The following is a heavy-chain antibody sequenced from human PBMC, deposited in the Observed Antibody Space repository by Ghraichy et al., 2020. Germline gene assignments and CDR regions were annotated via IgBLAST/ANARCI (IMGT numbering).Heavy chain of an antibody. D-gene: IGHD3-10*01. J-gene: IGHJ4*02. CDR3: ARLGVFYDSGKNYECDY. V-gene: IGHV4-39*01. Sequence: IGSIYYDGSTYYNPSLKSRVTISVDTSKNQFSLKLSSVTAADTAVYYCARLGVFYDSGKNYECDYWGLGIMVT. CDR2: IYYDGST.